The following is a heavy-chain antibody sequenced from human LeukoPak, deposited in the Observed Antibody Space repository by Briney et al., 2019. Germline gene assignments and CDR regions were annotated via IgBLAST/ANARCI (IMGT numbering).Heavy chain of an antibody. D-gene: IGHD3-10*01. V-gene: IGHV4-59*01. Sequence: PSETLSLTCTVSGGSISSYYWSWIRQPPGKGLEWIGYIYYSGSTNYNPSLKSRVTISVDTSKNQFSLKLSSVTAADTAVYYCARDRRIITMVRGVIRYFDYWGQGTLVTVSS. CDR3: ARDRRIITMVRGVIRYFDY. CDR2: IYYSGST. J-gene: IGHJ4*02. CDR1: GGSISSYY.